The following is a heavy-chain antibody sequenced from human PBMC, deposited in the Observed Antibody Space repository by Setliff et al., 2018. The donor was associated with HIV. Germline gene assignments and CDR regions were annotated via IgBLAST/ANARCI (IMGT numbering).Heavy chain of an antibody. CDR2: IYYSGST. D-gene: IGHD4-17*01. J-gene: IGHJ3*02. Sequence: SETLSLTCTVSGDSISSYYWTWIRQSPGKGLEWIGNIYYSGSTNYYPSLKSRVTISVDTSKNQFSLKLSSVTAADTAVYYCARLGADYGWVGAFDIWGQGTMVTVSS. CDR1: GDSISSYY. V-gene: IGHV4-59*08. CDR3: ARLGADYGWVGAFDI.